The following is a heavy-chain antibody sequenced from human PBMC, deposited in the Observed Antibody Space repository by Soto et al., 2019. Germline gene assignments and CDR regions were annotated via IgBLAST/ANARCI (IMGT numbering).Heavy chain of an antibody. Sequence: SVKVSCKASGYTFTSYGISWVRQAPGQGLEWMGWISACNGNTNYAQKLQGRVTMTTDTSTSTAYMELRSLRSDDTAVYYCAREIGYSSGWYRAMNWFDPWGQGTLVTVSS. CDR2: ISACNGNT. CDR3: AREIGYSSGWYRAMNWFDP. CDR1: GYTFTSYG. J-gene: IGHJ5*02. D-gene: IGHD6-19*01. V-gene: IGHV1-18*01.